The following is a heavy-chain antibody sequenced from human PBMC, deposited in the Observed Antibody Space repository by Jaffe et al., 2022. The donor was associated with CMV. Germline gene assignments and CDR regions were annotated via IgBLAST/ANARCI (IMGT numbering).Heavy chain of an antibody. CDR3: ARGPPHGVYEL. D-gene: IGHD2-8*01. V-gene: IGHV4-34*01. J-gene: IGHJ4*02. CDR2: INHSGST. Sequence: QVQLQQWGAGLLKPSETLSLTCAVYGGSFSGYYWSWIRQPPGKGLEWIGEINHSGSTNYNPSLKSRVTISVDTSKNQFSLKLSSVTAADTAVYYCARGPPHGVYELWGQGTLVTVSS. CDR1: GGSFSGYY.